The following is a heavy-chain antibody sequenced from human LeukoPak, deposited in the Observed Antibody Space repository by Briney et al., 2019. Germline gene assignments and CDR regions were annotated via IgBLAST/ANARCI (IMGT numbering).Heavy chain of an antibody. CDR3: ASIVAATVDY. CDR2: IYYSGST. D-gene: IGHD2-15*01. V-gene: IGHV4-61*01. Sequence: SETLSLTCTVSGGSVSSGSYYWSWIRQPPGTGLEWIGYIYYSGSTNYNPSLKSRVTISVDTSKNQFSLKLSSVTAADTAVYYCASIVAATVDYWGQGTLVTVSS. J-gene: IGHJ4*02. CDR1: GGSVSSGSYY.